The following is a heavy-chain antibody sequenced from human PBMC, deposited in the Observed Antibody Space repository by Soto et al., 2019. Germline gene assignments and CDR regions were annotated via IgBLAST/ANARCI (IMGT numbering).Heavy chain of an antibody. D-gene: IGHD1-26*01. J-gene: IGHJ4*02. Sequence: SETLSLTCSVSGGFVSSSSYSWGWIRQSPGKGLEWIGTMYSSESTYYNPSLQSRVTISVDTSKNQFSLKLSSVTAADTDVYYCARRYGGNLDYWGQGTLVTVSS. CDR2: MYSSEST. CDR1: GGFVSSSSYS. CDR3: ARRYGGNLDY. V-gene: IGHV4-39*01.